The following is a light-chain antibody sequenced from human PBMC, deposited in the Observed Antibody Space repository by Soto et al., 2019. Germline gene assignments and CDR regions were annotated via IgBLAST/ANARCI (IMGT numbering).Light chain of an antibody. J-gene: IGKJ1*01. CDR3: QQYGSSPWT. V-gene: IGKV3-20*01. Sequence: EIVLTQSPGTLSLSPGERVILSCRASQSVDSNYLAWYQQKPGQAPRLLIYGASSRATGIPDRFSGSGSGTDFTLTISRVEPEDFAVYYCQQYGSSPWTFGQGTKVEVK. CDR2: GAS. CDR1: QSVDSNY.